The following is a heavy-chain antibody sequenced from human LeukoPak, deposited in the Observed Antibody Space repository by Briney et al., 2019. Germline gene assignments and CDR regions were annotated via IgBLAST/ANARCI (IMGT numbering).Heavy chain of an antibody. V-gene: IGHV3-21*01. CDR2: ISSSSSYI. CDR3: ARDFQGGGNLGFDY. Sequence: PGGSLRLSCAASGFTFSSYSMNWVRQAPGKGLEWVSSISSSSSYIYYADSVKGRFTISRDNAKNSLYLQMNSLRAEDTAVYYCARDFQGGGNLGFDYWGQGTLVTVSS. J-gene: IGHJ4*02. CDR1: GFTFSSYS. D-gene: IGHD4-23*01.